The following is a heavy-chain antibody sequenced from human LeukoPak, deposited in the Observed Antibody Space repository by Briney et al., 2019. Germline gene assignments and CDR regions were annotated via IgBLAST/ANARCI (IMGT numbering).Heavy chain of an antibody. CDR1: GYTFTSYG. Sequence: ASVKVSCKASGYTFTSYGISWVRQAPGQGLEWMGWISAYNGNTKYAQKLQGRVTMTTDTSTSTAYMELRSLRSDDTAVYYCARDSGSPTRRRYFDYWGQGTLVTVSS. CDR3: ARDSGSPTRRRYFDY. D-gene: IGHD2-2*01. J-gene: IGHJ4*02. CDR2: ISAYNGNT. V-gene: IGHV1-18*01.